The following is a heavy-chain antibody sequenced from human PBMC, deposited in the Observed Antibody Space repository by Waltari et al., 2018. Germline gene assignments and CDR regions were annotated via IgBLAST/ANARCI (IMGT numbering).Heavy chain of an antibody. CDR1: GITFSSSD. J-gene: IGHJ4*02. CDR2: IGTAGDT. Sequence: EVQLVESGGGLVQPGGSLRLSCAASGITFSSSDMHSVRQATGKGLEWVSAIGTAGDTYYPGSVKGRFTISRENAKNSLYLQMNSLRAGDTAVYYCARGMEGDTLSFDYWGQGTLVTVSS. V-gene: IGHV3-13*01. CDR3: ARGMEGDTLSFDY. D-gene: IGHD5-18*01.